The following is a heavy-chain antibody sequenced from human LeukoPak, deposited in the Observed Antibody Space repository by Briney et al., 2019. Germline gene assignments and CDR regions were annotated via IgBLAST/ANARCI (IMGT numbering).Heavy chain of an antibody. V-gene: IGHV4-34*01. CDR1: GGSFSGYY. CDR3: ARALKGSGSLNWFDP. D-gene: IGHD6-19*01. Sequence: PSETLSLTCAVYGGSFSGYYWSWIRQPPGKGLEWIGEINHSGSTNYNPSLKSRVTISVDTSKNQFSLKLSSVTAADTAVYYCARALKGSGSLNWFDPWGQGTLVTVSS. J-gene: IGHJ5*02. CDR2: INHSGST.